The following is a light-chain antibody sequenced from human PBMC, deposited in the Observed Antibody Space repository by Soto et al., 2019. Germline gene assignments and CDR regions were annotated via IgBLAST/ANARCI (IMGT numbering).Light chain of an antibody. V-gene: IGLV2-14*01. J-gene: IGLJ3*02. Sequence: QSALTQPPSASGSPGQSVTISCTGTSSDVGRYNYVSWYQQHPGKAPKLMIYDVSNRPSGVSNRFSGSKSGNTASLTISGLQAEDEADYYCTSFTSSITWVFGGGTKLTVL. CDR3: TSFTSSITWV. CDR2: DVS. CDR1: SSDVGRYNY.